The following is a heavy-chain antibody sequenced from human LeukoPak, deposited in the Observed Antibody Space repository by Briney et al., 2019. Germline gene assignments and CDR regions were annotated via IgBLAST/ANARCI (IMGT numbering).Heavy chain of an antibody. CDR2: IYYSGNT. CDR1: VGSISSYY. CDR3: ARYSTGNQFDS. J-gene: IGHJ4*02. V-gene: IGHV4-59*01. D-gene: IGHD1-1*01. Sequence: SETLSLTCTVSVGSISSYYWSWIRQPRGKGREGMGYIYYSGNTNYNPSLKSRGTISVDTSKNQFSLELSSVTPADTAVYYCARYSTGNQFDSWGQGTLVTVSS.